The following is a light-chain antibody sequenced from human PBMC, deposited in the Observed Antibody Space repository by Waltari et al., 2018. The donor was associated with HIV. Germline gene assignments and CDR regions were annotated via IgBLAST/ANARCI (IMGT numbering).Light chain of an antibody. CDR2: GVS. Sequence: QSALTQPASVSGSPGQSITISCTGSTSDFGLYNFISWYQQHPGGVPKVIISGVSSRPSGGSSRFSGSKSGNTASLTISWLQTEDEADYYCTSFTSNYTVMFGGGTKVTVL. V-gene: IGLV2-14*01. CDR1: TSDFGLYNF. J-gene: IGLJ3*02. CDR3: TSFTSNYTVM.